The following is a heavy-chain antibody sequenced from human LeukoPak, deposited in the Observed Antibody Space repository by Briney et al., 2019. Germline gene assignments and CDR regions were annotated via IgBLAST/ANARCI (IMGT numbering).Heavy chain of an antibody. CDR1: GGSISSSSYY. Sequence: SETLSLTCTVSGGSISSSSYYWGWIRQPPGKGLEWIGSIYYSGSTYYNPSLKSRVTISVDTSKNQFSLKLSSVTAADTAVYYCARTYSSGWTPGWGQGTLVTVSS. V-gene: IGHV4-39*07. CDR3: ARTYSSGWTPG. D-gene: IGHD6-19*01. CDR2: IYYSGST. J-gene: IGHJ4*02.